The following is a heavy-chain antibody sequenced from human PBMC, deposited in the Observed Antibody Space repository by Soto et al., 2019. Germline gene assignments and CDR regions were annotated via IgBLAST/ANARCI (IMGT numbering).Heavy chain of an antibody. CDR3: VHSLGYSSGWSFGS. V-gene: IGHV2-5*02. D-gene: IGHD6-19*01. CDR1: EFSPSTRGGG. J-gene: IGHJ4*02. Sequence: QITLKESGPTLVRPTQTLTLTCTFSEFSPSTRGGGVGWIRQPPGKALEWLALIYWDDDKYYSPSLKSRLTITKDTSKNQVVLTVTNIDPVDTATYYCVHSLGYSSGWSFGSWGQGTLVTVSS. CDR2: IYWDDDK.